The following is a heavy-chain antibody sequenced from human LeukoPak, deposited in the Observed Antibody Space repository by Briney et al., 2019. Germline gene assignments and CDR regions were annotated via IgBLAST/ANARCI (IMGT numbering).Heavy chain of an antibody. D-gene: IGHD6-13*01. V-gene: IGHV1-18*04. Sequence: ASVKVSCKGSGYTFHNYAINWVRQAPGQGLEWMGWVSPYNGQGKYAQKFQGRVIMTRDTSTSTAYTDLSSLRSEDTAVYHCARAPRNSSTMLDFWGQGTLVTISS. J-gene: IGHJ4*02. CDR2: VSPYNGQG. CDR1: GYTFHNYA. CDR3: ARAPRNSSTMLDF.